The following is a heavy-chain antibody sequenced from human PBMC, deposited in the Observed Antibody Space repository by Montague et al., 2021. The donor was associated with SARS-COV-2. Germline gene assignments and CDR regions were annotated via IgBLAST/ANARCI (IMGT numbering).Heavy chain of an antibody. CDR1: SRSISNDIYY. D-gene: IGHD1-1*01. J-gene: IGHJ2*01. CDR2: SRYGGTS. CDR3: ARQDIQLRFDL. V-gene: IGHV4-39*01. Sequence: SDTLSLTRTLSSRSISNDIYYWGWIRQPPGKGPEWIGGSRYGGTSYYNPSLKSRVTISIDPSKNQCSLKMTAVTTADTAVYFCARQDIQLRFDLWGRGTLVTVSP.